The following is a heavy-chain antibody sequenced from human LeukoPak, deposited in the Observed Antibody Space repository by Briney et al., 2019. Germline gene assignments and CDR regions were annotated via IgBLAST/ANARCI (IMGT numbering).Heavy chain of an antibody. CDR1: GYSFITYG. CDR3: ARPYDSSGYYNYYFDN. Sequence: ASVKVSCKASGYSFITYGISWVRQAPGPGLEWMGWIIAYNRSTDYAQNLQGRVTMTTDTSTSTAYMEMRSLRADDTAVYYCARPYDSSGYYNYYFDNWGQGTLVTVSS. D-gene: IGHD3-22*01. V-gene: IGHV1-18*01. CDR2: IIAYNRST. J-gene: IGHJ4*02.